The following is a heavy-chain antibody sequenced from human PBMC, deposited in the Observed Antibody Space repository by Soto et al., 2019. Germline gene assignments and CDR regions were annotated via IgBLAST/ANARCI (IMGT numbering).Heavy chain of an antibody. J-gene: IGHJ4*02. CDR2: ISGYDAST. CDR3: ARAFSGSKYDRALDS. Sequence: QVQLVQSGAEVKNPGASVKVSCKASGYTFTSYGLSWVRQAPGQGPEWMGWISGYDASTSYAQNLQDRVPMTTDTSTTTADRELRSLTSDDTAVYFCARAFSGSKYDRALDSWGQGTLVTVSS. CDR1: GYTFTSYG. D-gene: IGHD1-26*01. V-gene: IGHV1-18*04.